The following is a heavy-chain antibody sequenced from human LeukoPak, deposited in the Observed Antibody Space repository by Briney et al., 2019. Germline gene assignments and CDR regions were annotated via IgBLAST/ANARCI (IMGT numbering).Heavy chain of an antibody. V-gene: IGHV1-2*02. J-gene: IGHJ5*02. CDR2: INPNSGET. D-gene: IGHD3-10*01. CDR3: ARVGITMVRGVIIGWFDP. Sequence: ASVKVSCKASGYTFTGYYIQWVRQAPGQGLEWMGWINPNSGETFYAQRFQGRVTLTRDTSITTAYMELSRLRSDDTAVYYCARVGITMVRGVIIGWFDPWGQGTLVTVSS. CDR1: GYTFTGYY.